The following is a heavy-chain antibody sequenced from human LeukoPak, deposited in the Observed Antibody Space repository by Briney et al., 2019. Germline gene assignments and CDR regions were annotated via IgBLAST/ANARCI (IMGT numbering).Heavy chain of an antibody. CDR2: IIPIFGTA. D-gene: IGHD6-13*01. CDR1: GGTFSSYA. J-gene: IGHJ4*02. CDR3: ARGIAAAGRFDF. Sequence: SVNVSFKASGGTFSSYAISWVRQAPGQGLEWMGGIIPIFGTANYAQKFQGRVTITADESTSTAYMGLRSLRSEDAAVYYCARGIAAAGRFDFWGQGTLVTVSA. V-gene: IGHV1-69*13.